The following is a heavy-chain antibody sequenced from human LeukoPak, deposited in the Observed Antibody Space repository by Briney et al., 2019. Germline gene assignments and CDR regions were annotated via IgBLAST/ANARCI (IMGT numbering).Heavy chain of an antibody. V-gene: IGHV3-11*01. CDR2: ISSSGSTI. CDR3: AKDHITFGGVIDKGVDY. CDR1: GFTFSDYY. D-gene: IGHD3-16*02. Sequence: GGSLRLSCAASGFTFSDYYMSWIRQAPGKGLEWVSYISSSGSTIYYADSVKGRFTISRDNAKNSLYLQMNSLRAEDTAVYYCAKDHITFGGVIDKGVDYWGQGTLVTVSS. J-gene: IGHJ4*02.